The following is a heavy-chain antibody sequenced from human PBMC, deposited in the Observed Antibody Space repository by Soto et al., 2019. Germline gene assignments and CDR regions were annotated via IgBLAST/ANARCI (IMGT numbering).Heavy chain of an antibody. CDR3: ARKAANDYYYYGMDV. J-gene: IGHJ6*02. V-gene: IGHV1-3*01. Sequence: ASVKVSCKASGYTFTSYAMHWVRQAPGQRLEWMGWINAGNGNTKYSQKFQGRVTITRDTSASTAYMELSRLRSDDTAVYYCARKAANDYYYYGMDVWGQGTTVTVSS. D-gene: IGHD2-15*01. CDR1: GYTFTSYA. CDR2: INAGNGNT.